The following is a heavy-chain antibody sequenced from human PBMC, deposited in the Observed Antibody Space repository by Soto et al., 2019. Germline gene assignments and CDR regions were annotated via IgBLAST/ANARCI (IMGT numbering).Heavy chain of an antibody. J-gene: IGHJ6*02. CDR2: IYPGDSDT. V-gene: IGHV5-51*01. CDR1: GYSFTSYW. Sequence: SGESLKISCKGSGYSFTSYWIGWVRQMPGKGLEWMGIIYPGDSDTRYSPSFQGQVTISADKSISTAYLQWSSLKASDTAMYYCARRQYYYDSSGYHDYYYYGMDVWGQGTTVTVSS. CDR3: ARRQYYYDSSGYHDYYYYGMDV. D-gene: IGHD3-22*01.